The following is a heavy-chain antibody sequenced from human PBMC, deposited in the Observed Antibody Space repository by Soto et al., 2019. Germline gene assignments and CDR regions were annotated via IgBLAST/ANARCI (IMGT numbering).Heavy chain of an antibody. D-gene: IGHD2-21*02. J-gene: IGHJ4*02. CDR1: GGSISDYY. CDR3: ARLGLHKSFDY. V-gene: IGHV4-59*08. Sequence: SETLSLTCTVSGGSISDYYWSWIRQPPGKGLEWIGYIYYSGTTTYNPSLTSRVTLSMHRSENQYSLELTSVTAADTAVYFCARLGLHKSFDYWSQGALVTVSS. CDR2: IYYSGTT.